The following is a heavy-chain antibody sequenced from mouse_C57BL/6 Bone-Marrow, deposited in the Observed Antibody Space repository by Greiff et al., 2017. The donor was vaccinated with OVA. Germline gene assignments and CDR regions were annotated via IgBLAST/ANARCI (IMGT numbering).Heavy chain of an antibody. J-gene: IGHJ1*03. D-gene: IGHD1-1*01. CDR1: GFTFSDYG. Sequence: DVMLVESGGGLVKPGGSLKLSCAASGFTFSDYGMHWVRQAPEKGLEWVAYISSGSSTIYYADTVKGRFTISRDNAKNTLFLQMTSLRSEDTAMYYCASLLYYGSSYDWYFDVWGTGTTVTVSS. V-gene: IGHV5-17*01. CDR2: ISSGSSTI. CDR3: ASLLYYGSSYDWYFDV.